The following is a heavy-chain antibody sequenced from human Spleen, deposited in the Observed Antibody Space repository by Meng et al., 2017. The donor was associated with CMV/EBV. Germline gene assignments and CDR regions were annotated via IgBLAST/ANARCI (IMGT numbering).Heavy chain of an antibody. D-gene: IGHD3-16*02. J-gene: IGHJ4*02. CDR1: GFTFSSYE. CDR2: ITTSGSIT. Sequence: GESLKISCAASGFTFSSYEMNWVRQAPGKGLEWVSHITTSGSITYYADSVKGRFTISRDDAKNSVYLQMNSLRVEDTAVYYCGRYLSMGGQGTLVTVSS. V-gene: IGHV3-48*03. CDR3: GRYLSM.